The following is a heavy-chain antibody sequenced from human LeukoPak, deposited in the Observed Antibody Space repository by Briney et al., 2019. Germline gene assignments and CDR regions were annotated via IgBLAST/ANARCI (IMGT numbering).Heavy chain of an antibody. Sequence: GSLRLSCAASGFTFSSYEMNWVRQPPGKGLEWIGSIYYSGNTYYNASLKSQVSISIDTSKNQFSLKVTSVTAADTAVYYCARQTGSGLFILPGGQGTLVTVSS. CDR2: IYYSGNT. D-gene: IGHD3/OR15-3a*01. CDR3: ARQTGSGLFILP. V-gene: IGHV4-39*01. J-gene: IGHJ4*02. CDR1: GFTFSSYE.